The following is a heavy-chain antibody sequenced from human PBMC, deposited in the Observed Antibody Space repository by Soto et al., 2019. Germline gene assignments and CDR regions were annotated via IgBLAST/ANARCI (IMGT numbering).Heavy chain of an antibody. J-gene: IGHJ3*02. D-gene: IGHD3-22*01. CDR3: ARDSSGYLDAFDI. Sequence: PGGSLRLSCAASGFTFGGYAMHWVRQAPGKGLEWVSGISWNSGSIGYADSVKGRFTISRDNAKNSLYLQMNSLRAEDTALYYCARDSSGYLDAFDIWGQGTMVTVSS. V-gene: IGHV3-9*01. CDR2: ISWNSGSI. CDR1: GFTFGGYA.